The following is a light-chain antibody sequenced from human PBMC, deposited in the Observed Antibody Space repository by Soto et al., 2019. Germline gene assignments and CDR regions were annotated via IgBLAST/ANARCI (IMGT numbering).Light chain of an antibody. CDR1: QSVSNNY. V-gene: IGKV3-20*01. CDR2: GVF. CDR3: QHYGYPQWT. Sequence: EIVLTQSPGTLSLSPGERATLSCRASQSVSNNYLAWYQQKPGQAPRLLIYGVFTRADDIPDRFSGSGSGTDFTLTISSLQPEDFAVYYCQHYGYPQWTFGQGTKVDIK. J-gene: IGKJ1*01.